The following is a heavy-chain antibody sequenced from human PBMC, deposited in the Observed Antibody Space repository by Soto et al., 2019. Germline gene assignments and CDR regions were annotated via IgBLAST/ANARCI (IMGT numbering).Heavy chain of an antibody. CDR2: IYSGGST. CDR3: ARPLSKHYYYGVDV. D-gene: IGHD2-8*01. Sequence: EVQLVETGGGLIQPGGSLRLSCAASGFSVSSHHMTWVRQAPGKGLECVSVIYSGGSTYYADSVKGRCTISRDNSKNTLYLQMSSLRAEDTAVYYCARPLSKHYYYGVDVWGQGTTVIVSS. CDR1: GFSVSSHH. V-gene: IGHV3-53*02. J-gene: IGHJ6*02.